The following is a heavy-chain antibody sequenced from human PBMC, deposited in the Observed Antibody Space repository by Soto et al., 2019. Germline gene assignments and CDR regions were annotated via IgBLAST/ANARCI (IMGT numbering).Heavy chain of an antibody. CDR1: GFTFSGYA. J-gene: IGHJ4*02. CDR2: ISYDGSNK. V-gene: IGHV3-30-3*01. Sequence: QGQLVESGGGVVQPGRSLRLSGAASGFTFSGYAMYWVRQAPGKGLEWVAVISYDGSNKYYADSVKGRFTISRDSSEKTLFLQMDSLRTEDTAVYYCARGAPPDYWGQGTLVTVSS. CDR3: ARGAPPDY.